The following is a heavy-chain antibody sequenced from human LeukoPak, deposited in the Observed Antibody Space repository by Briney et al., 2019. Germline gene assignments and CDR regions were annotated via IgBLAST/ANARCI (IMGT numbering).Heavy chain of an antibody. V-gene: IGHV1-8*01. CDR3: ATNSSTWLSDMDV. J-gene: IGHJ6*04. CDR2: INPNSGNT. Sequence: ASVKVSCKASGYTFTSYDINWVRQATGQGLEWMGWINPNSGNTGYAQKFQGGVTMTRNTSISAAYMELSSLRSEDTAVYYCATNSSTWLSDMDVWGKGTTVTVSS. D-gene: IGHD6-13*01. CDR1: GYTFTSYD.